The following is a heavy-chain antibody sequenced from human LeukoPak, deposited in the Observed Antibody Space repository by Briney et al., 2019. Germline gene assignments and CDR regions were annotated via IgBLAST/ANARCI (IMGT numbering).Heavy chain of an antibody. Sequence: ASVKVSCKASGYTFTGYYIHWVRQAPGQGLEWMGWIYSNNGGTDYAQKFQGRVTMTRDTSISTAYMEVSRVRSDDTAVYYCARGFRTGDMTTFAHWGQGTLDTVSS. CDR2: IYSNNGGT. J-gene: IGHJ4*02. CDR3: ARGFRTGDMTTFAH. CDR1: GYTFTGYY. V-gene: IGHV1-2*02. D-gene: IGHD2-15*01.